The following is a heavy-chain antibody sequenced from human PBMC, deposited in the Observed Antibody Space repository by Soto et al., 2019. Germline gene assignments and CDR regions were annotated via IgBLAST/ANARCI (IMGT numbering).Heavy chain of an antibody. CDR2: IYYSGTT. J-gene: IGHJ4*02. CDR1: GDSISSGGYY. Sequence: PSETLSLTCTFSGDSISSGGYYLSWIRQHPGKGLEWIGYIYYSGTTYYNPSLESRVTISADTSENQFSLKVNSVTVADTAVYYCASTYYTGSSGPFDYWGQGTLVTVS. V-gene: IGHV4-31*03. D-gene: IGHD3-22*01. CDR3: ASTYYTGSSGPFDY.